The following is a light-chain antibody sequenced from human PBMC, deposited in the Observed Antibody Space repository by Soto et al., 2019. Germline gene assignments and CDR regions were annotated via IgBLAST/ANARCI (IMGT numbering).Light chain of an antibody. Sequence: DIQMTKSPSSLSASDGDRVAITCRASHNINTYLNWYQQRPGKAPRLLIYAASSVQGGVPSRFSGSGSGTDFTLTISSLQPEDFATYYCQLSDSSLTFGQGTRLEIK. J-gene: IGKJ5*01. CDR1: HNINTY. CDR2: AAS. CDR3: QLSDSSLT. V-gene: IGKV1-39*01.